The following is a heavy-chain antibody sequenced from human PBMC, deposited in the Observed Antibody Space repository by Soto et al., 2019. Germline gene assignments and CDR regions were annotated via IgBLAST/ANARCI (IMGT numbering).Heavy chain of an antibody. CDR1: GYTFLDFY. V-gene: IGHV1-46*01. J-gene: IGHJ4*02. Sequence: QVQLVQSGTEVKKPGASVKVSCKASGYTFLDFYIHWVRQAHGQGLEWMGFINPSGGGTTYAQKFPGRLTMTRDTSTSTVYMELISLRSEDTAIYYCARDKPLSAGYWGQGTLVT. CDR2: INPSGGGT. D-gene: IGHD2-15*01. CDR3: ARDKPLSAGY.